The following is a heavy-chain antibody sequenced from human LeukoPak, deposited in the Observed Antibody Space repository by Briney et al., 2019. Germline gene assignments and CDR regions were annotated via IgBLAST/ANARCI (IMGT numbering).Heavy chain of an antibody. V-gene: IGHV1-2*02. CDR2: INPNSGGT. CDR1: GYTFTVYY. J-gene: IGHJ6*03. CDR3: ARPMVWGVIIPRDYYYYMDV. D-gene: IGHD3-10*01. Sequence: ASVKVSCKVSGYTFTVYYMHWVRQAPGQGLEWMGWINPNSGGTNYAQKFQGRVTMTRDTSISTAYMELSRLRSDDTAVYYCARPMVWGVIIPRDYYYYMDVWGKGTTVTVSS.